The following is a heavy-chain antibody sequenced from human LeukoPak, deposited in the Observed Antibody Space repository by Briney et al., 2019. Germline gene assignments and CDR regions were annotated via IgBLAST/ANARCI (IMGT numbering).Heavy chain of an antibody. CDR2: IYYSGST. Sequence: SETLSLTCTVSGGSISSGGYYWSWIRQHPGKGLEWIGYIYYSGSTYYNPSLKSRVTISVDTSKNQFSLKLSSVTAADTAVYYCAREKSCSSTSCPYFAYWGQGTLVTVYS. CDR3: AREKSCSSTSCPYFAY. V-gene: IGHV4-31*03. D-gene: IGHD2-2*01. CDR1: GGSISSGGYY. J-gene: IGHJ4*02.